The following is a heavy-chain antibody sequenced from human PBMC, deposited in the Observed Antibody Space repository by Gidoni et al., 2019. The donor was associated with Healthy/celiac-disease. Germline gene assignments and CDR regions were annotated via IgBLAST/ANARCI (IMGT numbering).Heavy chain of an antibody. CDR3: ARESEGSSGYYWNFDY. Sequence: SRVTMSVDTSKNQFSLKLSSVTAADTAVYYCARESEGSSGYYWNFDYWGQGTLVTVSS. V-gene: IGHV4-4*06. D-gene: IGHD3-22*01. J-gene: IGHJ4*02.